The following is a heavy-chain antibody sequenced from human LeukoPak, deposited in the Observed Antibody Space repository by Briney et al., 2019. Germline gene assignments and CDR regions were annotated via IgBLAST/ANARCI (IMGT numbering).Heavy chain of an antibody. CDR2: IHPEGNEK. V-gene: IGHV3-7*04. J-gene: IGHJ4*02. CDR1: GFSFTNFW. Sequence: GGSLRLSCAVSGFSFTNFWMSWVRQAPGRGLEWVANIHPEGNEKYHGESVKGRFTISRDNTKNLLFLQMNGLRVEDTAVYYGARGDAFSGDHWGQGTLVTVSS. CDR3: ARGDAFSGDH.